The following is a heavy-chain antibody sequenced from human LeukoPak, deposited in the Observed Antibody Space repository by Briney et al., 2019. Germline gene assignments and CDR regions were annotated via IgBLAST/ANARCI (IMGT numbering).Heavy chain of an antibody. D-gene: IGHD3-10*01. Sequence: GGSLRLSCAASGFTFRSYNLHWVRQAPGKGLEWVSFISSDSRTIEYADSVKGRFTISRDNAKNSLYLQMNSLRDEDTAVYYCARLVFGELSSYDYWGQGTLVTVSS. CDR1: GFTFRSYN. CDR3: ARLVFGELSSYDY. CDR2: ISSDSRTI. V-gene: IGHV3-48*02. J-gene: IGHJ4*02.